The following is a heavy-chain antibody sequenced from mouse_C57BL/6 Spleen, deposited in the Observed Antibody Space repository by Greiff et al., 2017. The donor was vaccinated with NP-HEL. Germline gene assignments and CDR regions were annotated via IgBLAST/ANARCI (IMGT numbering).Heavy chain of an antibody. CDR3: TPTGTWEGY. Sequence: VKLMESGAELVRPGASVTLSCKASGYTFTDYEMHWVKQTPVHGLEWIGAIDPETGGTAYNQKFKGKAILTADKSSSTAYMELRSLTSEDSAVYYCTPTGTWEGYWGQGTTLTVSS. D-gene: IGHD4-1*02. CDR2: IDPETGGT. CDR1: GYTFTDYE. J-gene: IGHJ2*01. V-gene: IGHV1-15*01.